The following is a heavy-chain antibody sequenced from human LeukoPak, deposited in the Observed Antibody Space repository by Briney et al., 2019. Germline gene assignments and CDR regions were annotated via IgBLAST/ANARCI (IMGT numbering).Heavy chain of an antibody. Sequence: ASVKVSCKASGYMFTGYYMHWVRQAPGQGLEWIGWINPNSGGTNYAQKFQGRVTMTRDTSISTAYMQLSSLRSDDTAVYYCARGYCSGDCFTLFDYWGQGTLVTVSS. CDR1: GYMFTGYY. CDR3: ARGYCSGDCFTLFDY. V-gene: IGHV1-2*02. CDR2: INPNSGGT. D-gene: IGHD2-21*02. J-gene: IGHJ4*02.